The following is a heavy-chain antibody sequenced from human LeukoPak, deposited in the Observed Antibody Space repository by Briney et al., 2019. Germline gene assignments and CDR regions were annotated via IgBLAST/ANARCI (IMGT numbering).Heavy chain of an antibody. V-gene: IGHV3-23*01. Sequence: GGSLRLSCAASGFGFSDSYMSWVRQTPGKGLEWLSALSGSGGSTYYADSVKGRFTISRDNSKNTLYLQMNGLRVGDTAIYYCAKVRGYSYSLEEFWGQGTRVTVSS. D-gene: IGHD3-16*01. J-gene: IGHJ4*02. CDR2: LSGSGGST. CDR1: GFGFSDSY. CDR3: AKVRGYSYSLEEF.